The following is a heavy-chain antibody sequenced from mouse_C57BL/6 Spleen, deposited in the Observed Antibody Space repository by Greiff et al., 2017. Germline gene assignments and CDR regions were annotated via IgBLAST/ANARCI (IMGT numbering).Heavy chain of an antibody. V-gene: IGHV1-20*01. CDR1: GYSFTGYF. Sequence: EVQLQQSGPELVKPGDSVKISCKASGYSFTGYFMNWVMQSHGKSLEWIGRINPYNGDTFYNQKFKGKATLTVDKSSSTAHMELRSLTSEDSAVYYCARGGYGSRGYYFDYWGQGTTLTVSS. CDR3: ARGGYGSRGYYFDY. CDR2: INPYNGDT. J-gene: IGHJ2*01. D-gene: IGHD1-1*01.